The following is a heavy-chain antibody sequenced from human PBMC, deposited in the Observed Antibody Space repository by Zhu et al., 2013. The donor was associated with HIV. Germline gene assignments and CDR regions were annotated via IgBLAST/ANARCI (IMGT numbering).Heavy chain of an antibody. CDR3: ARTFHDNTREFDL. V-gene: IGHV1-46*01. D-gene: IGHD2-2*01. CDR2: INPSGGST. CDR1: GYTFTSYY. J-gene: IGHJ4*02. Sequence: QVHLLQSGGEVQRPGASVKVSCKASGYTFTSYYIHWVRQAPGQGLEWMGIINPSGGSTTYAQKFQGRVTMTRDTSITTAYMELRSLTSGDTAVYYCARTFHDNTREFDLWGQGTLVTVSS.